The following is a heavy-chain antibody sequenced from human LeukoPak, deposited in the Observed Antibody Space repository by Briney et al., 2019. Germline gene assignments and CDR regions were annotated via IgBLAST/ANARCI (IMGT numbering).Heavy chain of an antibody. J-gene: IGHJ4*02. CDR1: GFTFSSYS. CDR2: ISSSSSYI. CDR3: ARAPGKEDFDY. V-gene: IGHV3-21*01. Sequence: GGSLRLSCAASGFTFSSYSMNWVRQAPGKGLEWVSSISSSSSYIYYADSVKGRFTISRDNAKNSLYLQMNSLRAEDTAVYYCARAPGKEDFDYWGQGTLVTVSS.